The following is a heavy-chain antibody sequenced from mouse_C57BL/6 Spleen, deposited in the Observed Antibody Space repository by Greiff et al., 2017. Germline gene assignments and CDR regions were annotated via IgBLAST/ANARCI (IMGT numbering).Heavy chain of an antibody. D-gene: IGHD3-2*02. CDR3: ARLSSGFFDY. CDR2: IYPGDGDT. Sequence: VQLQQPGPELVKPGASVKISCKASGYAFSSSWMNWVKQRPGKGLEWIGRIYPGDGDTNYNGKFKGKATLTADKSSSTAYMQLSSLTSEDSAVYYCARLSSGFFDYWGQGTTLTVSS. CDR1: GYAFSSSW. J-gene: IGHJ2*01. V-gene: IGHV1-82*01.